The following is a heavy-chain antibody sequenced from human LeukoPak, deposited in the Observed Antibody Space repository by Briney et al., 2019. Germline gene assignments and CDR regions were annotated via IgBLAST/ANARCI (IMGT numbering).Heavy chain of an antibody. CDR2: IIPILGIA. Sequence: ASVKVSCKASGGTFSSYAISWVRQAPGQGLAWMGRIIPILGIANYAQKFQGRVTITADKSTSTAHMELSSLRSEDTAVYYCARARSLVGATIDYYYGMDVWGQGTTVTVSS. V-gene: IGHV1-69*04. J-gene: IGHJ6*02. CDR1: GGTFSSYA. CDR3: ARARSLVGATIDYYYGMDV. D-gene: IGHD1-26*01.